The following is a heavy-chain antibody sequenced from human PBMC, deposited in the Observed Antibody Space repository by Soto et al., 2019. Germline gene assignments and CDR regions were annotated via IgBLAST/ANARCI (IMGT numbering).Heavy chain of an antibody. CDR1: GFTFSNAW. J-gene: IGHJ3*02. Sequence: GGSLRLSCAASGFTFSNAWMNWVRQAPGKGLEWVGRIKSKTDGGTTDYAAPVKGRFTISRDDSKNTLYLQMNSLKTEDTAVYYCTTVAIVVVVAATPDDAFDIWGQGTMVTVSS. D-gene: IGHD2-15*01. V-gene: IGHV3-15*07. CDR2: IKSKTDGGTT. CDR3: TTVAIVVVVAATPDDAFDI.